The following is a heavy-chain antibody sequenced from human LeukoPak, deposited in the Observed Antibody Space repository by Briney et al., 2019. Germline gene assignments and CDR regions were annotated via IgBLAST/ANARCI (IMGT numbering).Heavy chain of an antibody. J-gene: IGHJ4*02. D-gene: IGHD3-3*01. V-gene: IGHV4-34*01. CDR2: INHSGST. CDR1: GGSFSGYY. Sequence: PSETLSLTCAVYGGSFSGYYWSWIRQPPGKGLEWIGEINHSGSTNYNPSLKSRVTISVDTSKNQFSLKLSSVTAADTAVYYCARSPVRVVIRRLYYFDYWGQGTLVTVSS. CDR3: ARSPVRVVIRRLYYFDY.